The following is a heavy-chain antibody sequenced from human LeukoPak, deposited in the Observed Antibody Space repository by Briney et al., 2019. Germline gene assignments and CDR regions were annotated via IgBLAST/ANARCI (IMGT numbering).Heavy chain of an antibody. CDR3: ARGQGSGSYYKDYYYYMDV. CDR2: IYYSGST. J-gene: IGHJ6*03. V-gene: IGHV4-31*03. D-gene: IGHD3-10*01. CDR1: GGSISSGGYY. Sequence: SETLSLTCTVSGGSISSGGYYWSWIRQHPGKGLEWIGYIYYSGSTYYNPSLKSRVTISVDTSKNQFSLKLSSVTAADTAVYYCARGQGSGSYYKDYYYYMDVWGKGTTVTVSS.